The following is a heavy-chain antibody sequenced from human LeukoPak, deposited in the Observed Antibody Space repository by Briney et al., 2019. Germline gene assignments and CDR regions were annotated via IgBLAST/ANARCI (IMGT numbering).Heavy chain of an antibody. CDR1: GFTFSTYP. Sequence: QPGGSLRLSCAASGFTFSTYPMYWVRQAPGKGLEYVSGISNEGANIYYADSVKGRFTISRDNSKNTLHLQMGSLTPEDMALYYCARGLGSGCAYHDCWGQGTLVTVSS. J-gene: IGHJ4*02. CDR2: ISNEGANI. D-gene: IGHD5-12*01. CDR3: ARGLGSGCAYHDC. V-gene: IGHV3-64*02.